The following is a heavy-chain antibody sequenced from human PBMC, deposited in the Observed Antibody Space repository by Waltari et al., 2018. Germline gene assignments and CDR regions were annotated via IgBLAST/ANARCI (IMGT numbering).Heavy chain of an antibody. D-gene: IGHD2-2*01. V-gene: IGHV4-34*01. Sequence: QVQLQQWGAGLLKPSETLSLTCAVYGGSFSGYYWSWIRKPPGKGLEWIGEINHSGSTNYNPSLKSRVTISVDTSKNQFSLKLSSVTAADTAVYYCARSKRVQLPYDYWGQGTLVTVSS. CDR1: GGSFSGYY. CDR2: INHSGST. J-gene: IGHJ4*02. CDR3: ARSKRVQLPYDY.